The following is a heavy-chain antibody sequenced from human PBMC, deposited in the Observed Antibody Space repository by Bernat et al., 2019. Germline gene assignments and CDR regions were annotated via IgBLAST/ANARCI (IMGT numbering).Heavy chain of an antibody. J-gene: IGHJ4*02. Sequence: QVQLVESGGGVVQPGRSLRLSCAASGFTFSSYGMHWVRQAPGKGLEWVSVIWYDGSNKYYADSVKGRFTISRDNSKNTLYLQMNSLRAEYTAVYYCARDNMRYSSSWYQFDYWGQGTLVTVSS. D-gene: IGHD6-13*01. CDR1: GFTFSSYG. CDR2: IWYDGSNK. V-gene: IGHV3-33*01. CDR3: ARDNMRYSSSWYQFDY.